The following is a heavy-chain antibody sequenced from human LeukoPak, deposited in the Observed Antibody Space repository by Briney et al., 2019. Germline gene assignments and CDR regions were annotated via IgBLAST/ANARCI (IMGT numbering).Heavy chain of an antibody. D-gene: IGHD3-22*01. CDR1: GFTFSSYW. CDR2: INSDGSST. Sequence: GGSLRLSCAASGFTFSSYWMHWVRQAPGKGLVWASRINSDGSSTSYADSVKGRFTISRDNAKNTLYLQMNSLRAEDTAVYYCARVERSYYYDSSGYSPSDYWGQGTLVTVSS. CDR3: ARVERSYYYDSSGYSPSDY. V-gene: IGHV3-74*01. J-gene: IGHJ4*02.